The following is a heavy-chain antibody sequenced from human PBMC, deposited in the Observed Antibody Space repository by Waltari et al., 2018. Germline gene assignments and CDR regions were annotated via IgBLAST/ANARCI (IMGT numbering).Heavy chain of an antibody. V-gene: IGHV7-4-1*02. Sequence: QVQLVQSGSELKKPGASVKVSCKASGYTSTSYAMNWVRQAPGQGLEWMGWIKTSTGNPTYGRGCTGRFVFSLDTSVSAAYPQISSLKAEDTAVYYCARGHITIFGVVIRVPFDYWGQGTLVTVSS. J-gene: IGHJ4*02. CDR3: ARGHITIFGVVIRVPFDY. D-gene: IGHD3-3*01. CDR2: IKTSTGNP. CDR1: GYTSTSYA.